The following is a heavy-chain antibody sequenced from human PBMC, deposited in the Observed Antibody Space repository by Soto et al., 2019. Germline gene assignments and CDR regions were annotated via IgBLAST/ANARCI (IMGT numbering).Heavy chain of an antibody. V-gene: IGHV3-23*01. CDR2: ISGSGGST. Sequence: EVQLLESGGGLVQRGGSLGLSCAASGFTFSSYAMTWVRQAPGKGLEWVSAISGSGGSTYYADSVKGRFTISRDNSKNTLYLQMNSLRAEDTALYYCAKGVGSGWYYFDYWGQGTLVTVSS. D-gene: IGHD6-19*01. J-gene: IGHJ4*02. CDR1: GFTFSSYA. CDR3: AKGVGSGWYYFDY.